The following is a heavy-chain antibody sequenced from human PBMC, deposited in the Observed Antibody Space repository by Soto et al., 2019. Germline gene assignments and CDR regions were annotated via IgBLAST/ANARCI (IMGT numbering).Heavy chain of an antibody. CDR1: SGSISSSNW. D-gene: IGHD5-12*01. V-gene: IGHV4-4*02. J-gene: IGHJ6*03. CDR2: IYHSGST. Sequence: QVQLQESGPGLVKPSGTLSLTCAVSSGSISSSNWWSWVRQTPGKGLEWIGEIYHSGSTNYNPSLKRWVTISVDKSKNQFSLNLRSVTAADTAVYYCARAFGYSGTHYYYYYMDVWGKGTTVTVSS. CDR3: ARAFGYSGTHYYYYYMDV.